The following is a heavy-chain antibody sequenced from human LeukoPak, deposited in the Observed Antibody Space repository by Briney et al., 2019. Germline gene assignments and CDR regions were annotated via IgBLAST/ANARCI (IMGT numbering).Heavy chain of an antibody. CDR1: GFTFSSYS. V-gene: IGHV3-48*01. CDR2: ISSSSSTI. Sequence: GGSLRLSCAASGFTFSSYSMNWVRQAPGKGLEWVSYISSSSSTIYYADSVKGRFTISRDNSKNTLYLQMNSLRAEDTAVYYCAKDRDYYDSSGYYDYWGQGTLVTVSS. CDR3: AKDRDYYDSSGYYDY. D-gene: IGHD3-22*01. J-gene: IGHJ4*02.